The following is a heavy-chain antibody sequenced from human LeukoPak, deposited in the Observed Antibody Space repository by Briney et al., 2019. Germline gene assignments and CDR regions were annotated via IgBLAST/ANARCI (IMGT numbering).Heavy chain of an antibody. CDR3: ARGGSRLTTAGDLDY. D-gene: IGHD3-16*01. V-gene: IGHV4-59*05. Sequence: SETLSLTCTVSGGSISSYYWSWIRQPPGKGLEWIGSIYYSGTTYYNLSLKSRVTISVDTSRNQFSLRLSSVTAADTAVYYCARGGSRLTTAGDLDYWGQGTLVTVSS. J-gene: IGHJ4*02. CDR2: IYYSGTT. CDR1: GGSISSYY.